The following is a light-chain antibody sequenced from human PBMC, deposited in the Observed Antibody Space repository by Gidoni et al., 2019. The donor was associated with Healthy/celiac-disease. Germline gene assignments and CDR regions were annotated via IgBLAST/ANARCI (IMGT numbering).Light chain of an antibody. CDR3: QQYYSYPAYT. CDR1: QGISSY. V-gene: IGKV1-8*01. J-gene: IGKJ2*01. CDR2: AAS. Sequence: AIRMTLSPSSFSASTGDRVTITCRASQGISSYLAWYQQKPGKAPKLLIYAASTLQSGVPSRFSGSGSGTDFTLTISCLQSEDFATYYCQQYYSYPAYTFGQGTKLEIK.